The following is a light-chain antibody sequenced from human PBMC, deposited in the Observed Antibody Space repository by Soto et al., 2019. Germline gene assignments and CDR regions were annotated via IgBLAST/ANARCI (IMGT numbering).Light chain of an antibody. J-gene: IGKJ3*01. CDR2: DTS. CDR1: LSVSIH. V-gene: IGKV3-11*01. CDR3: QQRGNWPPGFT. Sequence: EIVLTQSPATLSLSPGERATLSCRASLSVSIHLAWYQQKGGQAPRLLIYDTSNRATGIPARFSGSGSGTDFTLTISSLETEDSAVYYCQQRGNWPPGFTFGPGTKVDIK.